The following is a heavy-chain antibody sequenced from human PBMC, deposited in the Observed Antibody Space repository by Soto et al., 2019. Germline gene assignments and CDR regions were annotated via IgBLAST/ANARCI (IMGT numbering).Heavy chain of an antibody. V-gene: IGHV3-53*01. CDR1: GFTVSDS. J-gene: IGHJ4*02. D-gene: IGHD6-19*01. CDR2: IHSDGST. CDR3: AREASGPFDY. Sequence: GGSLRLSCSVAGFTVSDSMSWVRQPPGKGLECVAFIHSDGSTHYTDSETGRCTISSDNAKNTLSLQMQMPRVDDTDVYFCAREASGPFDYWGQGTLVTVSS.